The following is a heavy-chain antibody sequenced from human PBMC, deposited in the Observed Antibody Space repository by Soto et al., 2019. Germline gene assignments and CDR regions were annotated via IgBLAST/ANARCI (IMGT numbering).Heavy chain of an antibody. CDR3: VKDRGGYIGYDYRNFAMDV. V-gene: IGHV3-48*03. D-gene: IGHD5-12*01. CDR2: ISSSGSTI. J-gene: IGHJ6*02. Sequence: GGSLRLSCAASGFTFSSYEMNWVRQAPGKGLEWVSYISSSGSTIYYADSVKGRFTISRDNSRKTLYLQMNSLRSEDSAVYYCVKDRGGYIGYDYRNFAMDVWGQGTTVTVSS. CDR1: GFTFSSYE.